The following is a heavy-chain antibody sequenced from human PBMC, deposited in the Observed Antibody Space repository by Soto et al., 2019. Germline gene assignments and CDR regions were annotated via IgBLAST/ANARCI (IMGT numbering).Heavy chain of an antibody. CDR3: ARASGYACDY. CDR2: ITSSSSYI. D-gene: IGHD5-12*01. Sequence: GGSLRLSCTASGFTLSGYRMHWVRQAPGMGLEWVSSITSSSSYIYYADSVKGRFTISRDNAKNSLYLQMNSLRAEDTAVYYCARASGYACDYWGQGTLVTVSS. J-gene: IGHJ4*02. CDR1: GFTLSGYR. V-gene: IGHV3-21*01.